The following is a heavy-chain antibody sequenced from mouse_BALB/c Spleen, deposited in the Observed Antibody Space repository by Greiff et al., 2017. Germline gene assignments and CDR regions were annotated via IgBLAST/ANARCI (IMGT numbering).Heavy chain of an antibody. CDR2: ISDGGSYT. CDR3: ARGDYRYDFDY. CDR1: GFTFSDYY. J-gene: IGHJ2*01. Sequence: DVKLVESGGGLVKPGGSLKLSCAASGFTFSDYYMYWVRQTPEKRLEWVATISDGGSYTYYPDSVKGRFTISRDNAKNNLYLQMSSLKSEDTAMYYCARGDYRYDFDYWGQGTTLTVSS. V-gene: IGHV5-4*02. D-gene: IGHD2-14*01.